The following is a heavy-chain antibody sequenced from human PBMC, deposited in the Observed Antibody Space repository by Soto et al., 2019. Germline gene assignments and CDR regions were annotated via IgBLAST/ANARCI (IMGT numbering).Heavy chain of an antibody. CDR3: ARDMPYDFWSGYWSLYYGMDV. CDR1: GYTFTSYY. V-gene: IGHV1-46*01. D-gene: IGHD3-3*01. J-gene: IGHJ6*02. CDR2: INPSGGST. Sequence: EASVKVSCKASGYTFTSYYMHWVRQAPGQGLEGMGIINPSGGSTSYAQKFQGRVTMTRDTSTSTVYMELSSLRSEDTAVYYCARDMPYDFWSGYWSLYYGMDVWGQGTTVTVSS.